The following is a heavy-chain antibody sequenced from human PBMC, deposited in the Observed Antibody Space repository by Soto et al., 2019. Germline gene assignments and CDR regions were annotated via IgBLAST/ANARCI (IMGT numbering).Heavy chain of an antibody. CDR2: ISYDGSNK. CDR3: ASAYSSSWYPTSY. D-gene: IGHD6-13*01. J-gene: IGHJ4*02. CDR1: GFTFSSYA. V-gene: IGHV3-30-3*01. Sequence: PGGSLRLSCAASGFTFSSYAMHWVRQAPGKGLEWVAVISYDGSNKYYADSVKGRFTISRDNSKNTLYLQMNSLRAEDTAVYYCASAYSSSWYPTSYWGRGTLVTVSS.